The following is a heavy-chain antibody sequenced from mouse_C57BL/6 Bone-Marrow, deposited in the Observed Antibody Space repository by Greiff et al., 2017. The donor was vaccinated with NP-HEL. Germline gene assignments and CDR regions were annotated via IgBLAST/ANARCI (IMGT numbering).Heavy chain of an antibody. V-gene: IGHV5-4*01. CDR2: ISDGGSYT. J-gene: IGHJ2*01. D-gene: IGHD1-1*01. CDR3: AREGLYYGSSYDY. CDR1: GFTFSSYA. Sequence: EVNVVESGGGLVKPGGSLKLSCAASGFTFSSYAMSWVRQTPEKRLEWVATISDGGSYTYYPDNVKGRFTISRDNAKNNLYLQMSHLKSEDTAMYYCAREGLYYGSSYDYWGQGTTLTVSS.